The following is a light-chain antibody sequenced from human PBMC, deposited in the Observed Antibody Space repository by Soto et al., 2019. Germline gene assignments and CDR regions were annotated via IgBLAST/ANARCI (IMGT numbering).Light chain of an antibody. CDR2: GAS. V-gene: IGKV3-15*01. CDR3: QQYNNWPIT. Sequence: EIVMTQSPATLSVSPGERATLSCRASQSVSSNLAWYQQKPGQAPRLLIYGASTRATGIPARFSGSGSGTEFNLTISGLQSEAVAVYYCQQYNNWPITFGQGTRLEIK. CDR1: QSVSSN. J-gene: IGKJ5*01.